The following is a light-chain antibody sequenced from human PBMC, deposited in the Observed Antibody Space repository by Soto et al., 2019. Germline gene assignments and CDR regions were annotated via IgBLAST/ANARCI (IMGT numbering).Light chain of an antibody. CDR1: QSISSY. CDR2: AAS. J-gene: IGKJ4*01. Sequence: DIQMTQSPSSLSASVGDRVTITCRASQSISSYLNWYQQKPGKAPKLLIYAASSLQSGVPSRFSGSGSGTDFTLTISSLQPEDFETSYCQQSYSTRLTFGGGTKVEIK. V-gene: IGKV1-39*01. CDR3: QQSYSTRLT.